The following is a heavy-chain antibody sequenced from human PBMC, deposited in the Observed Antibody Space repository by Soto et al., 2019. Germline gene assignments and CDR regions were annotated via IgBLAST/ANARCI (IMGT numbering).Heavy chain of an antibody. Sequence: PGGSLRLSCAASGFTFSSHAMSWVRQAPGKGLEWVSSISGSEGSTHYADSVKGRFTISRDTSKNTLYLQMNSLRSEDTAVYYCAKRVPAAQFDYWGQGTLVTVSS. CDR2: ISGSEGST. CDR3: AKRVPAAQFDY. CDR1: GFTFSSHA. V-gene: IGHV3-23*01. J-gene: IGHJ4*02. D-gene: IGHD2-2*01.